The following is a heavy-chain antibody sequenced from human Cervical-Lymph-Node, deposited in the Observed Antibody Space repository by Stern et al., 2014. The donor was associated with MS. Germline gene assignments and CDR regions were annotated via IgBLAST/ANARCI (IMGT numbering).Heavy chain of an antibody. J-gene: IGHJ2*01. V-gene: IGHV3-11*01. CDR1: GFTFSGYY. D-gene: IGHD5-18*01. Sequence: QMQLVESGGGLVKPGGSLRLSCATSGFTFSGYYLNWIRPTPGKGLEWVSFISSPGTTTYYAPSVKGRFTISRDNAKNSLYLQMNSLRAEDTAVYYCAATWIQLLSGWYFDLWGRGTLVTVSS. CDR2: ISSPGTTT. CDR3: AATWIQLLSGWYFDL.